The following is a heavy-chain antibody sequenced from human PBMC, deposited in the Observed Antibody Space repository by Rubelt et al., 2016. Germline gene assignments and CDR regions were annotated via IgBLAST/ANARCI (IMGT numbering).Heavy chain of an antibody. V-gene: IGHV4-34*01. CDR1: GGSFSGYY. Sequence: QVQLQESGPGLVKPSETLSLTCAVYGGSFSGYYWSWIRQPPGKGLEWIGEINHSGSTNYNPSLKSRVTQSVDTSKNQFSLKLGSVTAADTAVYYCASVQVVPAAIGDDAFDIWGQGTMVTVSS. CDR2: INHSGST. D-gene: IGHD2-2*01. CDR3: ASVQVVPAAIGDDAFDI. J-gene: IGHJ3*02.